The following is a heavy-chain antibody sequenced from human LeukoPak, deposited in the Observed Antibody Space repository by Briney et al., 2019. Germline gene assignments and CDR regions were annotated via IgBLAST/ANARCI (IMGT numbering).Heavy chain of an antibody. CDR1: GGSISSHY. V-gene: IGHV4-59*11. CDR2: IYYSGST. CDR3: ATRGEGWFEP. D-gene: IGHD3-16*01. J-gene: IGHJ5*01. Sequence: SETLSLTCTVSGGSISSHYWSWIRQPPGKGLEWIGYIYYSGSTNYNPSLKSRVTISVDSSKSQFSLKLSSVTAADTAVYYCATRGEGWFEPWGQGTLVTVSS.